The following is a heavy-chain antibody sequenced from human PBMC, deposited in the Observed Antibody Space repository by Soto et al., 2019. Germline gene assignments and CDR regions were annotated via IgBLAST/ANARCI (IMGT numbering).Heavy chain of an antibody. D-gene: IGHD6-6*01. CDR1: GYSFITYG. Sequence: QVQLVQSGAEVKKPGASVKVSCKASGYSFITYGISWVRQAPGQGLEWMGWISTYNGNTKYAQKPQGRVTMTTDTSTTTGYSELAGLRADDTAVYYGARDRPTSSIRARDYYYAMDVWGQGTTVTVSS. V-gene: IGHV1-18*01. CDR2: ISTYNGNT. J-gene: IGHJ6*02. CDR3: ARDRPTSSIRARDYYYAMDV.